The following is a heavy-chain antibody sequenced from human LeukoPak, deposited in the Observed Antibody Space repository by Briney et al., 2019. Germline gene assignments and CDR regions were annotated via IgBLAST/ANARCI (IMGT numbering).Heavy chain of an antibody. J-gene: IGHJ1*01. CDR3: ARGEDGDYYFQH. D-gene: IGHD4-17*01. V-gene: IGHV4-34*01. CDR2: INHSGSS. Sequence: SETLSLTCAVYGGSFSGYYWSWIRQPPGRGLEWIGEINHSGSSNYNPSLKSRVTISVDTSKNQFSLKLSSVTAADTAVYYCARGEDGDYYFQHWGQGTLVTVSS. CDR1: GGSFSGYY.